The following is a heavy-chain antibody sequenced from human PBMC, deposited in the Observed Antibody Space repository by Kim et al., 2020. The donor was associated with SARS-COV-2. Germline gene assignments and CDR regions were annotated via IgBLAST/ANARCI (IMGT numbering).Heavy chain of an antibody. V-gene: IGHV4-4*02. CDR1: GGSISSSNW. CDR3: ARGISGWLHTSGFDY. J-gene: IGHJ4*02. Sequence: SETLSLTCAVSGGSISSSNWWSWVRQPPGEGLEWIGEIYHSGSTNYNPSLKSRVTISVDKSKNQFSLKLSSVTAADTAVYYCARGISGWLHTSGFDYWGQGTLVTFSS. D-gene: IGHD1-20*01. CDR2: IYHSGST.